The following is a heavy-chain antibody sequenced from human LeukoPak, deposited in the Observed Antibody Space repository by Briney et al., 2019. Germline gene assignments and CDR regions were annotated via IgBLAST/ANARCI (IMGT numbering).Heavy chain of an antibody. CDR2: IWYDGSNK. D-gene: IGHD6-19*01. V-gene: IGHV3-33*01. CDR3: ATSYSSGWQQGYFDY. Sequence: GGSLRLSCSASGITFSSHGMHWVRQAPGKGLEWVAVIWYDGSNKYYADSVKGRFTISRDNSKNTLYLQMSSLRAGDTAVYYCATSYSSGWQQGYFDYWGQEPWSPSPQ. CDR1: GITFSSHG. J-gene: IGHJ4*01.